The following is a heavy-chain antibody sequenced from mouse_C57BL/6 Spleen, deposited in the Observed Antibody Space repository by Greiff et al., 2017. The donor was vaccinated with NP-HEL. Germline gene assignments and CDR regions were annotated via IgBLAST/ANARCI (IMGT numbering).Heavy chain of an antibody. D-gene: IGHD2-2*01. Sequence: EVKVVESGGGLVKPGGSLKLSCAASGFTFSSYAMSWVRQTPEKRLEWVATISDGGSYTYYPDNVKGRFTISRDNAKNNLYLQMSQLKSDDTAMYYCARENGYWFAYWGQGTLVTVSA. CDR2: ISDGGSYT. CDR1: GFTFSSYA. J-gene: IGHJ3*01. CDR3: ARENGYWFAY. V-gene: IGHV5-4*01.